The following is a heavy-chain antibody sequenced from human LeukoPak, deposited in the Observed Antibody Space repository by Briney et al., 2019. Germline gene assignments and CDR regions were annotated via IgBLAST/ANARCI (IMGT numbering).Heavy chain of an antibody. D-gene: IGHD6-19*01. V-gene: IGHV4-39*01. CDR2: IYYSGST. CDR1: GGSISSSSYY. J-gene: IGHJ5*02. CDR3: AYSSGFLRWFDP. Sequence: SETLSLTCTVSGGSISSSSYYWGWIRQPPGKGLEWIGSIYYSGSTYYNPSLKSRVTISVDTYKNQFSLRLSSATAADTAVYYCAYSSGFLRWFDPWGQGTLVTVSS.